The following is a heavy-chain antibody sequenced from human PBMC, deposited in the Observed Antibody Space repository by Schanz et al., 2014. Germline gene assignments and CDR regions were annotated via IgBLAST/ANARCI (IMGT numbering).Heavy chain of an antibody. CDR1: GGSISSFY. Sequence: QVPLQESGPGLVKSSETLSLTCTVSGGSISSFYWGWIRQPAGKGLEWIGRIYTSGSTNYNPSLKSRVTMSLDTSKNQFSLKLSSVPAADTAVYYCARDRGYDFSFDPWGQGTLVTVSS. CDR3: ARDRGYDFSFDP. CDR2: IYTSGST. J-gene: IGHJ5*02. D-gene: IGHD3-3*01. V-gene: IGHV4-4*07.